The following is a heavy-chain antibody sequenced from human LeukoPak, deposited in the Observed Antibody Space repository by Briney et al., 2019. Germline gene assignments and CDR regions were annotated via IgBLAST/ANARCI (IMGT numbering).Heavy chain of an antibody. CDR2: IYYSGST. Sequence: PSETLSLTCTFSVGSISSSSYYWGWIRQPPGKGLELIGSIYYSGSTYYNPSLKSRVTISVDTSKNQFSLKLSSVTAADTAVYYCASRDCSGGSCYLHGWFDPWGQGTLVTVSS. CDR1: VGSISSSSYY. D-gene: IGHD2-15*01. J-gene: IGHJ5*02. CDR3: ASRDCSGGSCYLHGWFDP. V-gene: IGHV4-39*01.